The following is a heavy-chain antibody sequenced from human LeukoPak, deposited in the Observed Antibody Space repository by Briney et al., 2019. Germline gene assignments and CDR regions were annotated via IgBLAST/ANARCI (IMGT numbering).Heavy chain of an antibody. CDR2: IWYDGSNK. CDR3: ARFSIAAAGDY. J-gene: IGHJ4*02. Sequence: GGSLRLSCAASGFTFSSYGMHWVRQAPGKGLEWVAVIWYDGSNKYYADSVKGRFTISRDNSKNTLYLQMNSLRAEDTAVYYCARFSIAAAGDYWGQGTLVTVSP. D-gene: IGHD6-13*01. CDR1: GFTFSSYG. V-gene: IGHV3-33*01.